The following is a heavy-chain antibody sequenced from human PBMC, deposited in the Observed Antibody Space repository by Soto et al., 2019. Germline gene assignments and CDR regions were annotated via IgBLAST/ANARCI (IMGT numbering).Heavy chain of an antibody. D-gene: IGHD5-12*01. V-gene: IGHV3-53*04. CDR1: EIPVSTTY. Sequence: EVQLVESGGGLVHPGGSLRLSCSASEIPVSTTYMSWVRQAPGKGLECVSIIFANANTYYGDSVKGRFTISRRNSRSTLYLQMNSLGPEDTAVYYCVRDLGDGYRSAWGQGTLVTVSS. CDR3: VRDLGDGYRSA. CDR2: IFANANT. J-gene: IGHJ1*01.